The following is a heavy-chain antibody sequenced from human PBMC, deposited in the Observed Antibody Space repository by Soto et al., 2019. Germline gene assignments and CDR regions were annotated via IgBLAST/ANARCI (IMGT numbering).Heavy chain of an antibody. CDR2: ISSSSTYI. D-gene: IGHD3-22*01. Sequence: PVGSLRLSCAASGFTFTTYSMNWVRQAPGKGLEWVSSISSSSTYIYYAHSVKGRFTISRDDAKNSLYLQMNSLRAEDTAVYYCARGEVNYYDSSGYTPFDYWGQGTLVTVSS. V-gene: IGHV3-21*01. J-gene: IGHJ4*02. CDR3: ARGEVNYYDSSGYTPFDY. CDR1: GFTFTTYS.